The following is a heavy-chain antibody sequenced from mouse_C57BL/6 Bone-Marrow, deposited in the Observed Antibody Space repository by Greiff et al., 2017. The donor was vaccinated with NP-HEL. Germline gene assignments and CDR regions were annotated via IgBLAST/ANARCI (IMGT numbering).Heavy chain of an antibody. V-gene: IGHV5-12*01. Sequence: EVKLVESGGGLVQPGGSLKLSCAASGFTFSDYYMYWVRQTPEKRLEWVAYISNGGGSTYYPDTVKGRFTISRTNAKNTLYLQMSRLKSEDTAMYYCARETTTVVARDYYAMDYWGQGTSVTVSS. J-gene: IGHJ4*01. CDR1: GFTFSDYY. CDR2: ISNGGGST. D-gene: IGHD1-1*01. CDR3: ARETTTVVARDYYAMDY.